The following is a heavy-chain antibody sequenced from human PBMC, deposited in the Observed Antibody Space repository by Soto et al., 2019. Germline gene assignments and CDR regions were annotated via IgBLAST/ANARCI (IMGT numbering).Heavy chain of an antibody. CDR2: IIPIFATV. CDR3: ARGGRGYSSAPRYYFDY. D-gene: IGHD5-18*01. CDR1: GGSFSSNP. Sequence: QVQLVQSGYEVKKPGSSVKVSCKASGGSFSSNPISWVRQAPGQGLEWMAGIIPIFATVHYAQKFQGRVTITADESTSTAYMELTSLRSEDTAVYFCARGGRGYSSAPRYYFDYWGQGTLVTVSS. V-gene: IGHV1-69*01. J-gene: IGHJ4*02.